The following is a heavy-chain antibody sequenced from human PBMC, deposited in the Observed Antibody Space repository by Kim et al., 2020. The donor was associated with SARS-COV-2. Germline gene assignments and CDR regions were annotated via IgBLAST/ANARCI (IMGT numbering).Heavy chain of an antibody. CDR2: IRDSGGST. Sequence: GGSLRLSCAASGFTFNSYAMSWVRQAPGKGLEWVSGIRDSGGSTKYADSVKGRFSISRDNSKNTLYLQMDSLRAEDTAIYYCARITSRSSGWFEYFQHWGQGTLVTVSS. D-gene: IGHD6-19*01. V-gene: IGHV3-23*01. CDR3: ARITSRSSGWFEYFQH. J-gene: IGHJ1*01. CDR1: GFTFNSYA.